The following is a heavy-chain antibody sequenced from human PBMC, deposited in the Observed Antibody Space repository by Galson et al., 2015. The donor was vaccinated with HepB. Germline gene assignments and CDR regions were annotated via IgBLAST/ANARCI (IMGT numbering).Heavy chain of an antibody. CDR2: IFHSGIT. Sequence: SETLSLTCAVSGDSITSYNWWSWVRQPPGKGLEWIGEIFHSGITNYNPSLKSRVTISVDKSKNHFSLMLSSVTAADTAVYFCAKEGYNTETSDFDYWGQGTLVTVSS. CDR1: GDSITSYNW. V-gene: IGHV4-4*02. D-gene: IGHD1-1*01. CDR3: AKEGYNTETSDFDY. J-gene: IGHJ4*02.